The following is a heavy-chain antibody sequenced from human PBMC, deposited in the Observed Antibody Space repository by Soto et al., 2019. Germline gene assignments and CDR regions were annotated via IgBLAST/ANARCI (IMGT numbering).Heavy chain of an antibody. CDR1: CYNFMKYG. CDR3: AREASVLIPAAQPSRFDS. D-gene: IGHD2-2*01. CDR2: ISPYSGYT. J-gene: IGHJ4*02. V-gene: IGHV1-18*01. Sequence: ASVEVSCKGFCYNFMKYGINCVRQAPGQGLEWVGWISPYSGYTHSAQKFHGRLTLTTDTAASTAYMELRILRSADTALYYCAREASVLIPAAQPSRFDSWGQGTLVTVS.